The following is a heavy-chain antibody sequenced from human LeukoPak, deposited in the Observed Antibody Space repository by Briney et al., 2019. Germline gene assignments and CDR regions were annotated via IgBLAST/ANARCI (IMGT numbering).Heavy chain of an antibody. CDR1: GGSISSSNW. Sequence: SGTLSLTCAVSGGSISSSNWWSWVRQPPGKGLEWIGEIYHSGSTNYNPSLKSRVTISVDKSKNQFSLNLSSVTAADTAVYYCARVRSGWYSGYYFDYWGQGTLVTVSS. V-gene: IGHV4-4*02. D-gene: IGHD6-19*01. CDR2: IYHSGST. J-gene: IGHJ4*02. CDR3: ARVRSGWYSGYYFDY.